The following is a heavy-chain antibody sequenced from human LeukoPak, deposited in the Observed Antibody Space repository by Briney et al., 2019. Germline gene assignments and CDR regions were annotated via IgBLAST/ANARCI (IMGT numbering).Heavy chain of an antibody. J-gene: IGHJ6*03. D-gene: IGHD3-10*01. CDR2: IYYTRST. CDR1: GGSISSGSYY. V-gene: IGHV4-61*01. Sequence: SETLSLTCTVSGGSISSGSYYWSWIRQPPGKGLEWIGYIYYTRSTNYNPSLKSRVTISVDTSKNQFSLKLSSVTAADTAVYYCARVEEGYGSGRRENYYYYYMDVWGKGTTVTISS. CDR3: ARVEEGYGSGRRENYYYYYMDV.